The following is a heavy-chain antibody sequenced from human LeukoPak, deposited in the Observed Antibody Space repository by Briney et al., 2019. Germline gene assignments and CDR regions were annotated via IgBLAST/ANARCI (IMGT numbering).Heavy chain of an antibody. CDR3: AKDDTWIQLWYES. Sequence: PGGSLRPSCAASGFTFNTYVMTWVRQAPGKGLEWVSAISGSGGNTYYADSVKGRFTISRDNSKNTLSLQMYSLRAEDTAVYFCAKDDTWIQLWYESWGQGTLVTVSS. D-gene: IGHD5-18*01. J-gene: IGHJ5*02. CDR1: GFTFNTYV. CDR2: ISGSGGNT. V-gene: IGHV3-23*01.